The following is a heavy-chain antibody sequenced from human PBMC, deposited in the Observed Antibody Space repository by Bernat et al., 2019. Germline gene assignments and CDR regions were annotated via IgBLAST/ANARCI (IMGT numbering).Heavy chain of an antibody. CDR3: SFGVVNMDV. V-gene: IGHV1-69*01. Sequence: NFSSYAISWVRQAPGQGLEWMGGIIHIFGTANYAQEFQGRVKITADESTRRAYMELSSLRSEDTAVYYCSFGVVNMDVWG. CDR1: NFSSYA. CDR2: IIHIFGTA. J-gene: IGHJ6*03. D-gene: IGHD3-3*01.